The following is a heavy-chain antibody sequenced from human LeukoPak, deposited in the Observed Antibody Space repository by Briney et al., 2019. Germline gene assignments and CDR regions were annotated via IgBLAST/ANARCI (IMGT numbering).Heavy chain of an antibody. D-gene: IGHD5-24*01. J-gene: IGHJ4*02. Sequence: SETLSLTCTVSGGSISSYYWSWIRQPPGKGLEWIGYVYYRGTTNYNPSLKSRLTISVDTSKNQFSLKLSSVTAADTAVYYCARVVPDGYSDYWGQGTLVTVSS. CDR1: GGSISSYY. CDR2: VYYRGTT. CDR3: ARVVPDGYSDY. V-gene: IGHV4-59*01.